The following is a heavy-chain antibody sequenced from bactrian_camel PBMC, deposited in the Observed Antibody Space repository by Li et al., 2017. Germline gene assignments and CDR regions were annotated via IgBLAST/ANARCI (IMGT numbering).Heavy chain of an antibody. CDR1: GFGFDSYY. D-gene: IGHD6*01. Sequence: HVQLVESGGGLVQPGGSLRLSCAASGFGFDSYYMAWIRQAPGKGLEWVSSIYGSDSSTHYADSVKCRFTISRDNAKNMQYLQLNSLKTEDTAIYYCAKSGGSWAVDYWGQGTQVTVS. CDR2: IYGSDSST. CDR3: AKSGGSWAVDY. J-gene: IGHJ4*01. V-gene: IGHV3-2*01.